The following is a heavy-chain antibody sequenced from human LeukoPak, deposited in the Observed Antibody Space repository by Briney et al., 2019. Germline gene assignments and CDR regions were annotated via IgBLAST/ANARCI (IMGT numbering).Heavy chain of an antibody. CDR1: TFTKAW. Sequence: GGSLRLSCVVSTFTKAWMNWVRQAPGKGLEWVGRVKNRGDGRTTDYAAPVKGRFIISRVDSKKTVYLQMDSLKTEDTAVYFCTTEYFGGFEYWGQGTLVTVSS. CDR3: TTEYFGGFEY. J-gene: IGHJ4*02. V-gene: IGHV3-15*07. CDR2: VKNRGDGRTT. D-gene: IGHD3-16*01.